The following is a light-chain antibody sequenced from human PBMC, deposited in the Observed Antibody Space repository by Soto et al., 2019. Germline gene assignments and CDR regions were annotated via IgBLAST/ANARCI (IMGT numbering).Light chain of an antibody. CDR1: QSIRRS. CDR3: QQSYSSPRT. Sequence: DIHMTQSPSTLSGSVGVRVTITCRASQSIRRSLNWQQQRPGNALKLLIYAIFSRQIGVPARFGGSAYGPDFTLTITSLPSEEFAMYYCQQSYSSPRTLGQGTKVDIK. CDR2: AIF. V-gene: IGKV1-39*01. J-gene: IGKJ1*01.